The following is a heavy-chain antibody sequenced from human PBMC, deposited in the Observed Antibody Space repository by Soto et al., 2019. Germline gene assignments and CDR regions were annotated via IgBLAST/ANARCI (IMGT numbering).Heavy chain of an antibody. CDR1: GGSFSGYY. D-gene: IGHD3-9*01. CDR3: ARGGRYLTGYYNGRYSDY. V-gene: IGHV4-34*01. CDR2: INHSGST. Sequence: PSETLSLTCAVYGGSFSGYYWSWIRQPPGKGLEWIGEINHSGSTNYNPSLKSRVTISVGTSKNQFSLKLSSVTAADTAVYYCARGGRYLTGYYNGRYSDYWGQGTLVTVSS. J-gene: IGHJ4*02.